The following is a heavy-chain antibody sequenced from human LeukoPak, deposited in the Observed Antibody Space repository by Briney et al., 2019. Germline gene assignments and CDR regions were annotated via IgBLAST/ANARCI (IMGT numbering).Heavy chain of an antibody. CDR2: ISGSGGST. Sequence: GGSLRLSCAASGFTFDDYGMSWVRQAPGKGLEWVSGISGSGGSTNYADSVKGRFTISRDNSKNTLYLQMNSLRAEDTAVYYCAKGSGFPYYFDYWGQGTLVTVSS. V-gene: IGHV3-23*01. J-gene: IGHJ4*02. D-gene: IGHD3-22*01. CDR3: AKGSGFPYYFDY. CDR1: GFTFDDYG.